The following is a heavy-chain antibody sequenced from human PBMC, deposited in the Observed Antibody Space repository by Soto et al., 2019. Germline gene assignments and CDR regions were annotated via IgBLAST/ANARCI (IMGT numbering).Heavy chain of an antibody. Sequence: QVQLVQSGAELKKPGASVKVSCKSSGYSFINYYIHWVRQAPGQGLEWMGWINPHSGDTDYAKKFQGRVTMTRETTSSTDFMVLNRMSSDDTALYWCARQGQPSISLRAWFGVDVWGHGTAVTVS. CDR1: GYSFINYY. D-gene: IGHD3-9*01. CDR3: ARQGQPSISLRAWFGVDV. J-gene: IGHJ6*02. CDR2: INPHSGDT. V-gene: IGHV1-2*02.